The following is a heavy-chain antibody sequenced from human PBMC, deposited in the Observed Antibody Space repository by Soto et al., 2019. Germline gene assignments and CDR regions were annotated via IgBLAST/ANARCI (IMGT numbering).Heavy chain of an antibody. CDR2: IWYDESKK. D-gene: IGHD1-26*01. Sequence: QVQLVESGGGVVQPGRSLRLSCAVSGVPLSDYGMHWVRQAPGKGLEWVAVIWYDESKKYYADSVKGRFTISRDNSKNTLYLQMNSLRAEDTAVYYCASERGSSYFDYWGQGTLVTVSS. CDR3: ASERGSSYFDY. J-gene: IGHJ4*02. V-gene: IGHV3-33*01. CDR1: GVPLSDYG.